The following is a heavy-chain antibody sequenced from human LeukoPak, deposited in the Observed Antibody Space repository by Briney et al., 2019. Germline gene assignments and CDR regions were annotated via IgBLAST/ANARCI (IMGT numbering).Heavy chain of an antibody. CDR3: ARLYPQPNDFWSRERFDY. J-gene: IGHJ4*02. CDR1: GGSISRGSYY. Sequence: SETLSLTCTVSGGSISRGSYYWGWIRQPPGKGLEWIGEINHSGSTNYNPSLKSRVTISVDTSKNQFSLKLSSVTAADTAVYYCARLYPQPNDFWSRERFDYWGQGTLVTVSS. CDR2: INHSGST. D-gene: IGHD3-3*01. V-gene: IGHV4-39*07.